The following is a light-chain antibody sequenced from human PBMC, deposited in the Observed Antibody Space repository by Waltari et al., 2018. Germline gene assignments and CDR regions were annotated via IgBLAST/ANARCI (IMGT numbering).Light chain of an antibody. J-gene: IGLJ3*02. CDR2: ANN. V-gene: IGLV1-44*01. CDR3: VAWDSSLSGQWV. CDR1: SSNIGSHI. Sequence: QSVLTQPPSASGTPGQSVPISCSGSSSNIGSHIVTWFQQLPGTAPKGLLHANNERPSGVPDRFSGSKSGTSASLAISGLQSEDEADYYCVAWDSSLSGQWVFGGGTKLTVL.